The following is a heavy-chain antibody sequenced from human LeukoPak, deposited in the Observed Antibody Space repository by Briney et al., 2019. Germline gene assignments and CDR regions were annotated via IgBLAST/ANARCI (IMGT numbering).Heavy chain of an antibody. J-gene: IGHJ4*02. Sequence: GGSLRLSCAASGFTFSNFAMIWVRQAPGKGLEWVSAISGSGDKTHYADSVKVRFTISRDNSKSVLYMQLNNLRLEDTAVYYCGEGHWGRGTLVTVSS. CDR2: ISGSGDKT. CDR3: GEGH. V-gene: IGHV3-23*01. CDR1: GFTFSNFA.